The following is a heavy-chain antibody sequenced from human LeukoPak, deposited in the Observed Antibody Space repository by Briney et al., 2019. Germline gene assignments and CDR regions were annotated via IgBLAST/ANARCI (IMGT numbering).Heavy chain of an antibody. D-gene: IGHD5-12*01. CDR2: ISSSSSTI. V-gene: IGHV3-48*01. CDR3: AKDGGYSGYEDGYDY. J-gene: IGHJ4*02. CDR1: GFTFSSYS. Sequence: GGSLRLSCAASGFTFSSYSMNWVRQAPGKGLEWVSYISSSSSTIYYADSVKGRFTISRDNSKNTLYLQMNSLRAEDTAVYYCAKDGGYSGYEDGYDYWGQGTLVTVSS.